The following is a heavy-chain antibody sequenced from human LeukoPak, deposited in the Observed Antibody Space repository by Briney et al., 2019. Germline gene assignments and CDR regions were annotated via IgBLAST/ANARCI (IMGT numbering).Heavy chain of an antibody. CDR3: ARLEGYYDSSGLDY. CDR1: GGSFSGYY. CDR2: INHSGST. J-gene: IGHJ4*02. D-gene: IGHD3-22*01. V-gene: IGHV4-34*01. Sequence: SETLSLACAVYGGSFSGYYWSWIRQPPGKGLEWIGEINHSGSTNYNPSLKSRVTISVDTSKNQFSLKLSSVTAADTAVYHCARLEGYYDSSGLDYWGQGTLVTVSS.